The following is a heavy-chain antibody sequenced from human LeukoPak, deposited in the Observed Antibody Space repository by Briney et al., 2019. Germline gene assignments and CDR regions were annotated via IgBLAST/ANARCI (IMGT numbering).Heavy chain of an antibody. CDR2: IYSGGST. Sequence: GGSLRLSCAASGFTVSSNYMSWVRQAPGKGLEWVSVIYSGGSTYYADSVKGRFTISRDNSKNTLYLQMNSLRAEDTAVYYCACGYCSSTSCYLFDYWGQGTLVTVSS. V-gene: IGHV3-53*05. CDR1: GFTVSSNY. J-gene: IGHJ4*02. D-gene: IGHD2-2*01. CDR3: ACGYCSSTSCYLFDY.